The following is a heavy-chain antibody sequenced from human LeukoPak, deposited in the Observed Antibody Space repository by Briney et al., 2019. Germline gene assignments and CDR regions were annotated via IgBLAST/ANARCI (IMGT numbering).Heavy chain of an antibody. CDR1: GFTFSSYV. CDR3: ARGEPWELLGDY. CDR2: IRYDGTNK. J-gene: IGHJ4*02. D-gene: IGHD1-26*01. Sequence: HHGGSLRLSCAASGFTFSSYVMSWVRQAPGRGLEWVAIIRYDGTNKYYADSVKGRFTISRDNSKNTLYLQMNSLRAEDTAVYYCARGEPWELLGDYWGQGTLVTVSS. V-gene: IGHV3-30*02.